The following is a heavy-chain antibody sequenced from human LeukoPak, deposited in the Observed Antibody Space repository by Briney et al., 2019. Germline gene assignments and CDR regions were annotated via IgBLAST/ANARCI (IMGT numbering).Heavy chain of an antibody. V-gene: IGHV4-59*11. D-gene: IGHD1-26*01. CDR3: ARETTLLGATYNWFDL. Sequence: SETLSLTCTVSGGSISSHYWSWIRQPPGKGLEGMGYIYYSGSTNYNPSLKSRVTISVDTSKNQFSLKLSSVTAADTAVYYCARETTLLGATYNWFDLWGQGTLVTVSS. CDR2: IYYSGST. J-gene: IGHJ5*02. CDR1: GGSISSHY.